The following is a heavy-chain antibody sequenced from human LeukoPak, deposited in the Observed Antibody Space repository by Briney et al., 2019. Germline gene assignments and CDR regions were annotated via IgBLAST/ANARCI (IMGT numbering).Heavy chain of an antibody. CDR1: GGSISSGGYY. CDR3: ARFSGTTVY. V-gene: IGHV4-30-2*01. J-gene: IGHJ4*02. CDR2: IYHSGST. D-gene: IGHD1-7*01. Sequence: SETLSLTCTVSGGSISSGGYYWSWIRQPPGKGLEWIGYIYHSGSTYYNPSLKSRVTISVDRSKNQFSLKLSSVTAADTAVYYCARFSGTTVYWGQGTLVTVSS.